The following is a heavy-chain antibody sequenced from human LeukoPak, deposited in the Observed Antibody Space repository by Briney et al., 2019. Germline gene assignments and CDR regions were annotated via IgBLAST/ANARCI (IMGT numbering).Heavy chain of an antibody. CDR3: ARTGRAHYFDY. V-gene: IGHV1-18*01. D-gene: IGHD3-9*01. Sequence: ASVKVSCKASGYTFTNSAISWVRQAPGQGLEWMGWISAYNANTNYAQMLQGRVTMTTDTSTSTAYMELRSLRSDDTALYYCARTGRAHYFDYWGQGTLVTVSS. CDR1: GYTFTNSA. CDR2: ISAYNANT. J-gene: IGHJ4*02.